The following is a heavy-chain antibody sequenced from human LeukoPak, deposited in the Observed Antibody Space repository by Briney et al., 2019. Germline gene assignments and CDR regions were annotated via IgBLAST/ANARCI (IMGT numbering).Heavy chain of an antibody. CDR2: IIGDGSRT. CDR1: GFTLSSNW. D-gene: IGHD1-26*01. J-gene: IGHJ4*02. V-gene: IGHV3-74*01. CDR3: ARDRGSTEFDY. Sequence: GGSLRLSCAPSGFTLSSNWMHWVRHAPGKGLVWVSRIIGDGSRTSYADSVKGRFTISRDNAKNTLYLQMNSLRAEDTAVYYCARDRGSTEFDYWGQGTLVTVSS.